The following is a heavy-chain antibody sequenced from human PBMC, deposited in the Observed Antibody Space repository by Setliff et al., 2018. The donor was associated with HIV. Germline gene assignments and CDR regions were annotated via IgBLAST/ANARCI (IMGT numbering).Heavy chain of an antibody. CDR1: GDSVSSRSYY. Sequence: SETLSLTCTVSGDSVSSRSYYWSWIRQPPGKGLEWIGYIYYSGSTNYNPSLKSRVTISVDTSNNHFSLKLRSVTAADTAVYYCAKLGMFDDFDSWGQGTLVTVSS. J-gene: IGHJ4*02. CDR3: AKLGMFDDFDS. V-gene: IGHV4-61*03. CDR2: IYYSGST. D-gene: IGHD7-27*01.